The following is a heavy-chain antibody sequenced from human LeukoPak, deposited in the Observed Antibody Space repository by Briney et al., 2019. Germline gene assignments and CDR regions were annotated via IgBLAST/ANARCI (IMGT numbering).Heavy chain of an antibody. V-gene: IGHV1-18*04. CDR1: GYTFTSYG. CDR3: ARGPRPGYCSGGRCEGWFDP. Sequence: ASVKVSCKASGYTFTSYGISWVRQAPGQGLEWLGWISAYNGNTNYAQKLQGRVTMTTDTSTSTAYMELRSLRSDDTAVYYCARGPRPGYCSGGRCEGWFDPWGQGTLVTVSS. CDR2: ISAYNGNT. J-gene: IGHJ5*02. D-gene: IGHD2-15*01.